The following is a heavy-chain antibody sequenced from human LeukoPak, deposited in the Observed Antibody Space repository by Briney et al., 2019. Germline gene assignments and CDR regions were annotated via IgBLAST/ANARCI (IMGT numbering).Heavy chain of an antibody. CDR2: ISSNGGST. CDR1: GFTFSRYA. D-gene: IGHD3-10*01. Sequence: GGSLRLSCSASGFTFSRYAMHWVRQAPGKGLGYVSAISSNGGSTYYADSVKGRFTISRDNSRNTLHLQMSSLRVEDTAVYYCVKDSSSGSYFDYWGQGTLVTVSS. J-gene: IGHJ4*02. CDR3: VKDSSSGSYFDY. V-gene: IGHV3-64D*06.